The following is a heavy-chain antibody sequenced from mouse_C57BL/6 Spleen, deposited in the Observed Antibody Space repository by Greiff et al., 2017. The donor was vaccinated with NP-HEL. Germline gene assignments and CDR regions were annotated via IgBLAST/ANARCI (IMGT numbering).Heavy chain of an antibody. Sequence: EVMLVESGGGLVQPKGSLKLSCAASGFRFNTYAMNWVRQAPGKGLEWVARIRSKSNNYATYYADSVKDRFTISRDDSESMLYLQMNNLKAEDTAMYYCVSEFAYWAKRLWSLSLQ. CDR3: VSEFAY. CDR2: IRSKSNNYAT. V-gene: IGHV10-1*01. J-gene: IGHJ3*01. CDR1: GFRFNTYA.